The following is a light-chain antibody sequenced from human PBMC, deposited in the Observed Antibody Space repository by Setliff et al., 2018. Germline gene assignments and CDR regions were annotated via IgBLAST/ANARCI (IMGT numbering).Light chain of an antibody. V-gene: IGLV2-14*03. Sequence: QPALTQPPSASGSPGQSVTISCTGTSNDVWGHNYVSWYQQHPGKAPKLIIHDVTNRPSGVSNRFSGSKAGNTASLTISGLQAEDEAEYYCVAYTSSSTYVFGSGTKV. CDR3: VAYTSSSTYV. CDR2: DVT. CDR1: SNDVWGHNY. J-gene: IGLJ1*01.